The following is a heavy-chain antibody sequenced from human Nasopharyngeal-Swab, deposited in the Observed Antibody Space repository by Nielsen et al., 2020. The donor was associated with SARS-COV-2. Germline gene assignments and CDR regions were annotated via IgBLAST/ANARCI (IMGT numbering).Heavy chain of an antibody. D-gene: IGHD5-12*01. V-gene: IGHV3-48*04. CDR3: SAKRGGGYGDY. CDR2: ITSGNSV. J-gene: IGHJ4*02. CDR1: GFTFSPYT. Sequence: GESLKISCATSGFTFSPYTMTWVRQAPGKGLQWISYITSGNSVQYADSVRGRLTNSSDNAKNSLYLQMNSLTAEETAVDYCSAKRGGGYGDYWGQGTRVTVSS.